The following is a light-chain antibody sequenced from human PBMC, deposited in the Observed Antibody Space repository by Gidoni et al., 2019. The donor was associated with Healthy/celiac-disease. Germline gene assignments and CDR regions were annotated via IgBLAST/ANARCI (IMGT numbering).Light chain of an antibody. CDR2: AAS. J-gene: IGKJ4*01. V-gene: IGKV1D-13*01. CDR1: QDISSA. CDR3: QQFNNYPLT. Sequence: IQLNKSPSSLSASVGDRVTITCRASQDISSASAWYQQKPGKAPKILIYAASSLESGVPSRFSGSGSGTDFSLSISSLQPEDFATYYCQQFNNYPLTFXGXTKVXIK.